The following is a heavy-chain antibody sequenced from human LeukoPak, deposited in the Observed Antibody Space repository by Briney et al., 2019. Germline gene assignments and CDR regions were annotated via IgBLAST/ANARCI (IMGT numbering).Heavy chain of an antibody. J-gene: IGHJ4*02. V-gene: IGHV4-34*01. Sequence: SETLSLTCAVYGGSFSGYYWSWIRQPPGKGLEWIGEINHSGSTNYNPSLKSRVTISVDTSKNQFSLKLSSATAADTAVYYCARGPQARIVVVPAALDYWGQGTLVTVSS. CDR3: ARGPQARIVVVPAALDY. CDR2: INHSGST. D-gene: IGHD2-2*01. CDR1: GGSFSGYY.